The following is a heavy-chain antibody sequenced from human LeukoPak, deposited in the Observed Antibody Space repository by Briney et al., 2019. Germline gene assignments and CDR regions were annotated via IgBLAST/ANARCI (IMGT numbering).Heavy chain of an antibody. D-gene: IGHD3-10*01. J-gene: IGHJ4*02. CDR1: GYTFTGYQ. V-gene: IGHV1-2*02. CDR3: ARVGSGRRGFGVVDY. CDR2: IDPNSGGT. Sequence: RASVMVSCKASGYTFTGYQMHWVRQAPGQGLEWIGWIDPNSGGTNYAQKFQGRVTMTRDTSISTAYMELSRLRSDDTAVYYCARVGSGRRGFGVVDYWGQGTLVTVSS.